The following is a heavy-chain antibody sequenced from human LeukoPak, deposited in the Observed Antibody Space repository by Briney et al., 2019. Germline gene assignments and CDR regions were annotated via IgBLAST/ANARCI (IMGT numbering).Heavy chain of an antibody. CDR3: ASPPGRDFWSGA. J-gene: IGHJ5*02. V-gene: IGHV3-21*04. Sequence: GGSLRLSCTASGFTFSGYSMNWIRQAPGEGLEWVSSLGTRSTSVYHAGSVKGRFAISRDNAKNSLYLQMNSLRAEDTAVYYCASPPGRDFWSGAWGQGTLVTVSS. D-gene: IGHD3-3*01. CDR1: GFTFSGYS. CDR2: LGTRSTSV.